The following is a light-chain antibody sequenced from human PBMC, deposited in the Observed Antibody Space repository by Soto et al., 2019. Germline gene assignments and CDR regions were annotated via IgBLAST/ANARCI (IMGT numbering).Light chain of an antibody. CDR2: DAS. CDR3: QQYGSPGT. CDR1: QSVSSY. J-gene: IGKJ1*01. V-gene: IGKV3-20*01. Sequence: ESVFTQSPGTLYLSPGESATLYCRACQSVSSYLAWYQQKPGQAPRLLIYDASSRATGIPDTFTGCGSGTDFTPTISRLEPEDLAVYYCQQYGSPGTFGQGTKVDI.